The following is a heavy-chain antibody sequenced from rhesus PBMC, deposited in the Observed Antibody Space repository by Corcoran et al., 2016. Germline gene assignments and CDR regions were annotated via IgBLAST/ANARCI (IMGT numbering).Heavy chain of an antibody. CDR1: GASISSNY. Sequence: QVQLQESGPGLVKPSETLPLTCAVSGASISSNYWSWIRQAPGKGLEWIGRIYVSGGSPDYHPSLTGRVTISIATSKNQFSLKLSSVTAADTAVYYCAREGYSSWNSLDVWGRGVLVTVSS. D-gene: IGHD6-13*01. J-gene: IGHJ5-2*02. CDR2: IYVSGGSP. CDR3: AREGYSSWNSLDV. V-gene: IGHV4S2*01.